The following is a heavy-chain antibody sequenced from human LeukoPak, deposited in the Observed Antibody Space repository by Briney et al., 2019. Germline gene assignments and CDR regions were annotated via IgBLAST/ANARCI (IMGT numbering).Heavy chain of an antibody. V-gene: IGHV1-18*01. CDR2: ISAYNGNT. D-gene: IGHD3-3*01. CDR3: ARDLSTIFGVVIYFDY. Sequence: GASVKVSCKASGYTFTSYGISWVRQAPGQGLERMGWISAYNGNTNYAQKLQGRVTMTTDTSTSTAYMELRSLRSDDTAVYYCARDLSTIFGVVIYFDYWGQGTLVTVSS. CDR1: GYTFTSYG. J-gene: IGHJ4*02.